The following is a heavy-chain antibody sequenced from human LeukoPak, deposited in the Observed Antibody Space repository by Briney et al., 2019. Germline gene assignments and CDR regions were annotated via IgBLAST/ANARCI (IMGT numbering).Heavy chain of an antibody. CDR3: ARDLEGLLFNSGDY. J-gene: IGHJ4*02. CDR2: ISSSSSTI. Sequence: GGSLRLSFAASGFTFSSYSMNWVRQAPGKGLEWVSYISSSSSTIYYADSVKGRFTISRDDAKNSLYLQMNSLRAEDTAVYYCARDLEGLLFNSGDYWGQGTLVTVSS. CDR1: GFTFSSYS. V-gene: IGHV3-48*04. D-gene: IGHD2-21*02.